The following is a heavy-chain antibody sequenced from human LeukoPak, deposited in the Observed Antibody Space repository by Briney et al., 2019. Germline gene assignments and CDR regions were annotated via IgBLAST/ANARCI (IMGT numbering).Heavy chain of an antibody. Sequence: GGSLRLSCAASGFTFSSYWMNWARQAPGKGLEWVASINHNGNVNYYVDSVKGRFTISRDNAKNSLYLQINSLRAEDMAVYYCARSSYSSSSSVWGQGTMVTVSS. V-gene: IGHV3-7*03. CDR3: ARSSYSSSSSV. D-gene: IGHD6-6*01. CDR1: GFTFSSYW. CDR2: INHNGNVN. J-gene: IGHJ3*01.